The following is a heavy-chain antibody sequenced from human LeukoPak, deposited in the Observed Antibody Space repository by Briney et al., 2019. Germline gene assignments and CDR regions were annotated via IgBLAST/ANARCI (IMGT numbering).Heavy chain of an antibody. J-gene: IGHJ5*02. CDR2: IYYSGST. V-gene: IGHV4-59*01. Sequence: SETLSLTCTVSGGSISSYYWSWIRQPPGKGLEWIGYIYYSGSTNYNPSLKSRVTISVDTSKNQFSLKLSSVTAADTAVYHCARAATYYYDSSGYSTFDPWGQGTLVTVSS. CDR3: ARAATYYYDSSGYSTFDP. CDR1: GGSISSYY. D-gene: IGHD3-22*01.